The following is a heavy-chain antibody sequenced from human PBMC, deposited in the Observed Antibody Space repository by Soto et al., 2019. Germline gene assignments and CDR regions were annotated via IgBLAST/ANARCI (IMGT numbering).Heavy chain of an antibody. CDR1: GFTFSSYA. Sequence: GGSLRLSCAASGFTFSSYAMSWVRQAPGKGLEWVSAISGSGGSTYYADSVKGRFTISRDNSKNTLYLQMNSLRAEDTAVYYCAKELLLNTGVGYYGMDVWGQGTTVTVSS. J-gene: IGHJ6*02. CDR3: AKELLLNTGVGYYGMDV. V-gene: IGHV3-23*01. D-gene: IGHD2-15*01. CDR2: ISGSGGST.